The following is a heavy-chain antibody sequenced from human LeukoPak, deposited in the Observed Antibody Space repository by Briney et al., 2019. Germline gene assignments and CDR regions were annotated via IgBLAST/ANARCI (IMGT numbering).Heavy chain of an antibody. CDR2: IYSGGST. CDR3: ARDKAVGAIVYYYYGMDV. Sequence: PGGSLRLSCAASGFTFSSYSMNWVRQAPGKGLEWVSVIYSGGSTYYADSVKGRFTISRDNSKNTLYLQMNSLRAEDTAVYYCARDKAVGAIVYYYYGMDVWGQGTTVTVSS. D-gene: IGHD3-16*02. J-gene: IGHJ6*02. CDR1: GFTFSSYS. V-gene: IGHV3-66*01.